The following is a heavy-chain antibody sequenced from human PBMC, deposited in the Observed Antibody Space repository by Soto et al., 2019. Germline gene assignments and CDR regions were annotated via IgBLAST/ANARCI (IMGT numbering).Heavy chain of an antibody. J-gene: IGHJ5*02. CDR1: GGSFSGYY. CDR2: INHSGST. V-gene: IGHV4-34*01. CDR3: ARGYCSSTSCYTNWFDP. D-gene: IGHD2-2*01. Sequence: SETLSLTCAVYGGSFSGYYWSWIRQPPGKGLEWIGEINHSGSTNYNPSLKSRVTISVDTSKNQFSLKLSSVTAADTAVYYCARGYCSSTSCYTNWFDPWGQGTLVTVSS.